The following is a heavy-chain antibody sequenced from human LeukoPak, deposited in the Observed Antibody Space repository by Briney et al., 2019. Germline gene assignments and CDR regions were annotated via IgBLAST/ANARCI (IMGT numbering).Heavy chain of an antibody. CDR3: AGATGAGDPFPTDI. Sequence: SETLSLTCTVSGDSISSGYYFWSWIRQPAGQGLEWIGHIYTSGRTHYNPSLKSRVTISVDTSKNQFSLKLSSVTSADSAVYYCAGATGAGDPFPTDIWGQGTMVTVSS. CDR2: IYTSGRT. CDR1: GDSISSGYYF. D-gene: IGHD2-21*02. J-gene: IGHJ3*02. V-gene: IGHV4-61*09.